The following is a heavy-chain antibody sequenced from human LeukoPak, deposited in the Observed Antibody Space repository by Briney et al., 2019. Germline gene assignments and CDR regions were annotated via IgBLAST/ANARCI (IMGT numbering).Heavy chain of an antibody. V-gene: IGHV3-7*01. CDR2: IDQDGSEK. D-gene: IGHD3-22*01. CDR3: ARGRFSYDNTGYSSFYY. J-gene: IGHJ4*02. CDR1: GFTFDDYA. Sequence: PGRSLRLSCAASGFTFDDYAMHWVRQAPGKGLEWVANIDQDGSEKHYVDSVKGRFTISRDNARNSLYLQMNSLRAEDTAVYYCARGRFSYDNTGYSSFYYWGQGTLVTVSS.